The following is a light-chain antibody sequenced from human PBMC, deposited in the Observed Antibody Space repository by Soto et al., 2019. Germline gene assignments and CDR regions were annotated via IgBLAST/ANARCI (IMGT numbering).Light chain of an antibody. CDR1: QGISSY. J-gene: IGKJ2*01. CDR3: QQYYSYPHT. Sequence: AIRMTQSPSSFSASTGDRVTITCRASQGISSYLAWYQQKPGKAPKLLIYAASTLQSGVTSRFSGSGSGTEFTLTISGLQAEDCATYYCQQYYSYPHTFGQGTKLEIK. CDR2: AAS. V-gene: IGKV1-8*01.